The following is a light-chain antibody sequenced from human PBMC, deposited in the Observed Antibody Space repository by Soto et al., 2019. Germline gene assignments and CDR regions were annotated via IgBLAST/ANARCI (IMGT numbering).Light chain of an antibody. J-gene: IGLJ2*01. CDR1: SSDVGGYNY. CDR3: SSYAGSLVV. V-gene: IGLV2-8*01. CDR2: EVS. Sequence: QSALTQPPSASGSPGQSVTISCTGTSSDVGGYNYVSWYQQHPGKAPKLMIYEVSKRPSGVPDRFSGSKSGNTASLTVSGLQAEDEADYYCSSYAGSLVVFGGGTNLT.